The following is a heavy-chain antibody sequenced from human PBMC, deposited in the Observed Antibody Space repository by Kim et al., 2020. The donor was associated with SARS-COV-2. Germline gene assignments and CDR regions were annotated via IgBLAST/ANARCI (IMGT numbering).Heavy chain of an antibody. J-gene: IGHJ4*02. D-gene: IGHD1-1*01. V-gene: IGHV3-23*01. Sequence: GWSLRLSCAASGFTFSSYAMSWVRQAPGKGLEWVSAISGSGGSTYYAESVKGRFTISRDNSKNTLYLQMNSLRAEDTAVYYCAKLLGRPPYYFDYWGQGTLVTVSS. CDR3: AKLLGRPPYYFDY. CDR2: ISGSGGST. CDR1: GFTFSSYA.